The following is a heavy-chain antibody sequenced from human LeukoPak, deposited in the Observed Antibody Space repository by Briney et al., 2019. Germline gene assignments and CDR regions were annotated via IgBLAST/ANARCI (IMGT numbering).Heavy chain of an antibody. CDR2: IKTKSDGGTT. CDR1: GFTFSIYW. Sequence: PGGSRRLSCAASGFTFSIYWMSWVRQAPGRGLEWVGRIKTKSDGGTTDYAAPVKGRFTISRDDSENTLYLQMNSLKTEDTAVYYCTTGSGLRSRVPLGSWGQGTLVTVSS. CDR3: TTGSGLRSRVPLGS. V-gene: IGHV3-15*01. J-gene: IGHJ1*01. D-gene: IGHD3-10*01.